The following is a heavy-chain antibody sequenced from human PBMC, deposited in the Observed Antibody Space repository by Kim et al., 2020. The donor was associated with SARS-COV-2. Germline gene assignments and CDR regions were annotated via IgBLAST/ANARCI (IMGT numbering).Heavy chain of an antibody. Sequence: GGSLRLSCAASGFTFSSHWMSWVRQAPGKGLEWVANIKQDGSEKYYVDSVKGRFTISRDSAKNSLYLQMNSLRAEDTAVYYCARSGHEDYVWGSYRLYYFDYWGQGTLVTVSS. CDR3: ARSGHEDYVWGSYRLYYFDY. J-gene: IGHJ4*02. CDR1: GFTFSSHW. CDR2: IKQDGSEK. D-gene: IGHD3-16*02. V-gene: IGHV3-7*03.